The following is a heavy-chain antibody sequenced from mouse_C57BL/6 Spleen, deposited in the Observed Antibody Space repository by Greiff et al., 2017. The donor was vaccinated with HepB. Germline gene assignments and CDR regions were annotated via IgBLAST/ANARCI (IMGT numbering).Heavy chain of an antibody. J-gene: IGHJ1*03. D-gene: IGHD1-1*01. V-gene: IGHV1-54*01. CDR2: INPGSGGT. Sequence: QVQLKQSGAELVRPGTSVKVSCKASGYAFTNYLIEWVKQRPGQGLEWIGVINPGSGGTNYNEKFKGKATLTAAKSSSTAYMQLSSLTSEDAAVYFCARCPRYYGSSPWYFDVWGTGTTVTVSS. CDR1: GYAFTNYL. CDR3: ARCPRYYGSSPWYFDV.